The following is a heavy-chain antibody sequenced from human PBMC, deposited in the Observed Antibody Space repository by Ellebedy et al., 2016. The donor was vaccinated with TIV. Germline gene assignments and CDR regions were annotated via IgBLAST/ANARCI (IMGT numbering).Heavy chain of an antibody. CDR1: GYTFTSYA. CDR2: INTNTGNP. D-gene: IGHD3-10*01. Sequence: ASVKVSCKASGYTFTSYAMNWVRQAPGQGLEWMGWINTNTGNPTYAQGFTGRFVFSLDTSVSTAYLQISSLKAEDTAVYYCARAGLWFGELLYDAFDIWGQGTMVTVSS. V-gene: IGHV7-4-1*02. CDR3: ARAGLWFGELLYDAFDI. J-gene: IGHJ3*02.